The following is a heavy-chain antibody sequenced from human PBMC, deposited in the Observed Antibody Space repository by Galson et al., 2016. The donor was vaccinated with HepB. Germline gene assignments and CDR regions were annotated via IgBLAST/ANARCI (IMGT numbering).Heavy chain of an antibody. CDR1: GFTFSSYG. Sequence: SLRLSCAASGFTFSSYGMHWVRQAPDKGLEWVAVISYDGSKKYYVDSLKGRFTISRDNSRSTVYLQMNSLRADDTAVYYCARGRGSYLGWVFDLWGRGALVTVSS. J-gene: IGHJ2*01. CDR2: ISYDGSKK. D-gene: IGHD1-26*01. CDR3: ARGRGSYLGWVFDL. V-gene: IGHV3-30*03.